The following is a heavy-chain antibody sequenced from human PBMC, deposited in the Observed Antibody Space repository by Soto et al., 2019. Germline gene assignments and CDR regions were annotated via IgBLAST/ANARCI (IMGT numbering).Heavy chain of an antibody. CDR3: ASGVENIVVVLDVFGDYGMDV. CDR1: GYSFTSYA. Sequence: ASVKVSCKASGYSFTSYAIYWVRQAPGQRLEWMGWINAGNGNTKYSQKLQGRVTSTGDTSASTAHMELSSLRSEDTAVYFCASGVENIVVVLDVFGDYGMDVWGQGTPVTVSS. J-gene: IGHJ6*02. D-gene: IGHD2-2*01. V-gene: IGHV1-3*01. CDR2: INAGNGNT.